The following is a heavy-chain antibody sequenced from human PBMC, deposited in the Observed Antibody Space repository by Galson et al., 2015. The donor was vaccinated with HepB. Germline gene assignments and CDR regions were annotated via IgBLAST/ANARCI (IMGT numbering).Heavy chain of an antibody. CDR3: ARDPLYGDSSEDFDY. J-gene: IGHJ4*02. CDR1: GYTFTSYG. Sequence: QSGAEVKKPGASVKVSCKASGYTFTSYGISWVRQAPGQGLEWMGWISAYNGNTNYAQKLQGRVTMTTDTSTSTAYMELRSLRSDDTAVYYCARDPLYGDSSEDFDYWGQGTLVTVSS. CDR2: ISAYNGNT. V-gene: IGHV1-18*01. D-gene: IGHD4-17*01.